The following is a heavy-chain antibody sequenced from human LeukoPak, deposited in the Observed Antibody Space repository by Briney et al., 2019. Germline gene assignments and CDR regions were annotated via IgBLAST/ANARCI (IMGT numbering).Heavy chain of an antibody. V-gene: IGHV4-59*08. Sequence: PSETLSLTCTVSGGSISSYYWSWIRQPPGKGLEWIGYIYYSGSTNYNPSLKSRVTISVDTPKNQFSLNLSSVTAADTAVYYCARLGSTVVWDYYYGMDVWGQGTTVTVSS. CDR1: GGSISSYY. CDR3: ARLGSTVVWDYYYGMDV. J-gene: IGHJ6*02. D-gene: IGHD4-23*01. CDR2: IYYSGST.